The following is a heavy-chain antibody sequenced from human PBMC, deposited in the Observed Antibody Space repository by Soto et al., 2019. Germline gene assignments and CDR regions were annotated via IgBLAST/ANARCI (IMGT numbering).Heavy chain of an antibody. D-gene: IGHD3-22*01. CDR2: IYYSGST. CDR3: ASEVEDYYDSSGYYIDY. Sequence: SETLSLTCTVSGGSVSGGSYYWSWIRQPPGKGLEWIGYIYYSGSTNYNPSLKSRVTISVDTSKNQFSLKLSSVTAADTAVYYCASEVEDYYDSSGYYIDYWGQGTLVTVS. CDR1: GGSVSGGSYY. V-gene: IGHV4-61*01. J-gene: IGHJ4*02.